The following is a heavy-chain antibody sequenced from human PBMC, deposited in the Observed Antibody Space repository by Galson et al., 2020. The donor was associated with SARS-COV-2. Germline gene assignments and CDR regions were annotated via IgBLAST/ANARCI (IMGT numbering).Heavy chain of an antibody. CDR3: ATLGLLLPYFHF. Sequence: GGSLRLSCAASGFTFSNYAMNWVRQAPGKGLEWISYIDSSSNTIYYTDSVKGRFTVSRDNAKNSLYLQMNSLRAEDTAVYYCATLGLLLPYFHFWGQGTLVTVSS. CDR1: GFTFSNYA. V-gene: IGHV3-48*01. CDR2: IDSSSNTI. J-gene: IGHJ4*02. D-gene: IGHD3-22*01.